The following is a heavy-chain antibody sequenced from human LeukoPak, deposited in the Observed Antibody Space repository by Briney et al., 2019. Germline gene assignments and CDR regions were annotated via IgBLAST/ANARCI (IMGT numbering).Heavy chain of an antibody. V-gene: IGHV3-23*01. J-gene: IGHJ4*02. CDR1: GFTFSSYA. Sequence: PGGSLRLSCAASGFTFSSYAMSWVRQAPGKGLEWVSAISGSGGSTYYADSMKGRFTISRDNSKNTLYLQMNSLRAEDTAVYYCAKAPSSSWLHYFDYWGQGTLVTVSS. CDR2: ISGSGGST. CDR3: AKAPSSSWLHYFDY. D-gene: IGHD6-13*01.